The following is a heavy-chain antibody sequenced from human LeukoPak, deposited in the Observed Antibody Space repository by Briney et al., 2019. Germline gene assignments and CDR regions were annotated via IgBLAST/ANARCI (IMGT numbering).Heavy chain of an antibody. J-gene: IGHJ6*02. CDR3: ARVLGYCSSTSCDYYYGMDV. CDR2: ISSSSSYI. D-gene: IGHD2-2*01. CDR1: GFTFSSYA. Sequence: GGSLRLSCAASGFTFSSYAMSWVRQAPGKGLEWVSSISSSSSYIYYADSVKGRLTISRDNAKNSLYLQMNSLRAEDTAVYYCARVLGYCSSTSCDYYYGMDVWGQGTTVTVSS. V-gene: IGHV3-21*01.